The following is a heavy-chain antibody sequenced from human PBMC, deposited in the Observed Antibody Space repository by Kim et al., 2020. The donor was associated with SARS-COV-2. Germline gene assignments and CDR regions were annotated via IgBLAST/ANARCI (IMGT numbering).Heavy chain of an antibody. CDR1: GYTFTSYD. V-gene: IGHV1-8*01. J-gene: IGHJ6*02. D-gene: IGHD3-10*01. CDR3: AREGITMVRGVRDYYYYGMDV. CDR2: MNPNSGNT. Sequence: ASVKVSCKASGYTFTSYDINWVRQATGQGLEWMGWMNPNSGNTGYAQKFQGRVTMTRNTSISTAYMELSSLRSEDTAVYYCAREGITMVRGVRDYYYYGMDVWGQGTTVTVSS.